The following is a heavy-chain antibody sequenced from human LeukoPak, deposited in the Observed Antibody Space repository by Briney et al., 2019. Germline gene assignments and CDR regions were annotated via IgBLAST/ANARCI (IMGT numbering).Heavy chain of an antibody. Sequence: SETLSLTCAVYGGSFSGYYWSWIRQPPGKGLEWIGEINHSGSTNYNPSLKSRVTISVDTSKNQFSPKLSSVTAADTAVYYCAREGPRDYGGNSNWFDPWGQGTLVTVSS. CDR1: GGSFSGYY. V-gene: IGHV4-34*01. CDR2: INHSGST. J-gene: IGHJ5*02. D-gene: IGHD4-17*01. CDR3: AREGPRDYGGNSNWFDP.